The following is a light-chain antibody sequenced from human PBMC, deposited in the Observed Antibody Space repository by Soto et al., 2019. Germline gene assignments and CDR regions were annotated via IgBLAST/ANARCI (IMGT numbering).Light chain of an antibody. V-gene: IGLV2-14*01. CDR3: SLYTSENTYV. Sequence: QSVLTQPASVSGSPGQSITISCTGTSSDVGGYNYVSWYQQHPGKAPKLMIYEVSNRPSGVPDRFSGSKSGNTASLTISGLQAADEADYYCSLYTSENTYVFGNGTKVTAL. CDR2: EVS. J-gene: IGLJ1*01. CDR1: SSDVGGYNY.